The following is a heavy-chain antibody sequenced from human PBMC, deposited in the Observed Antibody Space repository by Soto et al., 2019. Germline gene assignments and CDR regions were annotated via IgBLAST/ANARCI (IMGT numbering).Heavy chain of an antibody. V-gene: IGHV4-34*01. CDR3: ARGLAAVARTTEIFAH. J-gene: IGHJ1*01. CDR2: INHSGST. D-gene: IGHD6-19*01. Sequence: SETLSLTCAVCGGSFSGYYWSLIRQPPGKGLEWIGEINHSGSTNYNPSLKSRVTISVDTSKNQFSLKLSSVTAADTAVYYCARGLAAVARTTEIFAHWRHDTLLIVSS. CDR1: GGSFSGYY.